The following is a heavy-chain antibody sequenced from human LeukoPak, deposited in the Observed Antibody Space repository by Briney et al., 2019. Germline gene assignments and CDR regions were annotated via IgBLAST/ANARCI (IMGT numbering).Heavy chain of an antibody. D-gene: IGHD6-19*01. Sequence: ASVKVSCKASGYTFTSYGISWVRQAPGQGLEWMGWISAYNGNTNYAQKLQGRVTMTTDTSTSTAYMELRSLRSDDTAVYYCARVPTRGSVAGMFGYWGQGTLVTVSS. CDR1: GYTFTSYG. V-gene: IGHV1-18*01. CDR2: ISAYNGNT. J-gene: IGHJ4*02. CDR3: ARVPTRGSVAGMFGY.